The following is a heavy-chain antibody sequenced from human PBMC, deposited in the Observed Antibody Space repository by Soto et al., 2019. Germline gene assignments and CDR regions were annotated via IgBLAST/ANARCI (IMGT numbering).Heavy chain of an antibody. J-gene: IGHJ3*01. D-gene: IGHD6-19*01. CDR1: GFSFRSYA. Sequence: QVQLVESGGGVVQPGRSLRLSCVPSGFSFRSYAMYWVRQAPGRGLEWVAVISFDGSSEDYADSVKGRFTISRDNFENLLYLQMSSLRAEDTAVYYCARSAYSTGWYYPFNVWGQGTMVTVSS. V-gene: IGHV3-30-3*01. CDR3: ARSAYSTGWYYPFNV. CDR2: ISFDGSSE.